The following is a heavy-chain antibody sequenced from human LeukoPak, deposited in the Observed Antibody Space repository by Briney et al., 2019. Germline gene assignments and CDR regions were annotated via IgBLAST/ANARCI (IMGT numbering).Heavy chain of an antibody. Sequence: GGSLTLACAVSGVTFSSYWMSWVRQAPGKGMEWVANIKQDGSEKYYVDSVKGRFTISRDNAKNSLYLQMNSLSAEDTAVYYCGRISLDAFDFWGQGTMVTVSS. V-gene: IGHV3-7*04. CDR1: GVTFSSYW. J-gene: IGHJ3*01. CDR3: GRISLDAFDF. CDR2: IKQDGSEK.